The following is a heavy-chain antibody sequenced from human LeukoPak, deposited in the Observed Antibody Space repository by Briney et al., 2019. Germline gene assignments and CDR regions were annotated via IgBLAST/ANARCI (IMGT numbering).Heavy chain of an antibody. D-gene: IGHD3-22*01. V-gene: IGHV1-46*01. CDR1: GYTFTIYY. J-gene: IGHJ4*02. Sequence: ASVKVSCKASGYTFTIYYMYWVRQAPGQGLEWMGIINPSGGSTSYAQKFQGRITMTRDTTTSTVYMELSSLRSEDTAVYCCARDRESSGYFDYWGQGTLVTVSS. CDR2: INPSGGST. CDR3: ARDRESSGYFDY.